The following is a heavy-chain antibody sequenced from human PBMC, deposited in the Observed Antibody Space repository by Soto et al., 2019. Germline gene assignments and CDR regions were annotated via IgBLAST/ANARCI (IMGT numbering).Heavy chain of an antibody. CDR2: IYGSGRGI. D-gene: IGHD2-21*01. CDR3: AKDAVYNDGLWLMGH. CDR1: GLPHSNFA. J-gene: IGHJ4*02. V-gene: IGHV3-23*05. Sequence: PGGSLRLSCTASGLPHSNFAMMWVRQAPGKGLECISGIYGSGRGIEYADSVKGRFTISRGNSKNTVYLQMTDLRVDDTAVYYCAKDAVYNDGLWLMGHWGQGTQVTVSS.